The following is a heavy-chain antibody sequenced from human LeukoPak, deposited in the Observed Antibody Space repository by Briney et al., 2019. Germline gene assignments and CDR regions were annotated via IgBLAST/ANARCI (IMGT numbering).Heavy chain of an antibody. J-gene: IGHJ6*03. CDR2: ISWNSASI. Sequence: GGSLRLSCAGSGFTFDDYAMHWVRQAPGKGLEWVSGISWNSASIGYADSVKGRFTISRDNAKNSLYLQMNSLRADDMALYYCAKSQASTWSNYYYFIDVWGKGTTVTVSS. V-gene: IGHV3-9*03. CDR1: GFTFDDYA. D-gene: IGHD2-2*01. CDR3: AKSQASTWSNYYYFIDV.